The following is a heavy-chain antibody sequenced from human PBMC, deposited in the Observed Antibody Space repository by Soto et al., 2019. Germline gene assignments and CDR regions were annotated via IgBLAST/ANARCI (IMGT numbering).Heavy chain of an antibody. J-gene: IGHJ4*02. Sequence: QVQLQESGPGLVKPSETLSLTCTVSGGSISSYDWSWIRQPPGKGLDWLGYIYYSGSTNYNPYLKSRVTISVDTSKNQFSLKLSSVTAADTAVYYCARRYGGNLDYCGQGTLVTVSS. CDR2: IYYSGST. CDR3: ARRYGGNLDY. CDR1: GGSISSYD. V-gene: IGHV4-59*08. D-gene: IGHD1-26*01.